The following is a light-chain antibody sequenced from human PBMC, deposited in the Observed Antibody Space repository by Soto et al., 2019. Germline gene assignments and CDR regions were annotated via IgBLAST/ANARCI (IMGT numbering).Light chain of an antibody. J-gene: IGLJ1*01. CDR1: SRDIGGYNY. V-gene: IGLV2-14*03. CDR2: DVS. CDR3: SSYTSNSALDV. Sequence: QSVLTQPASVSGSPGQSITISCTGTSRDIGGYNYVSWYQHRPGQAPKLMIYDVSNRPSGVSSRFAGSKSGNTASLTISGLLADDEADYYCSSYTSNSALDVFGTGTKVTVL.